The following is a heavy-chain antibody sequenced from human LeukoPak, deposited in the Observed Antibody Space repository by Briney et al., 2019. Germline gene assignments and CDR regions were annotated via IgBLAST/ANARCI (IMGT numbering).Heavy chain of an antibody. CDR2: IYYSGST. D-gene: IGHD3-10*01. V-gene: IGHV4-59*01. Sequence: SETLSLTCTVSGGSISSYYWSWIRQPPGKGLEWIGYIYYSGSTNYNPSLKSRVTISVDTSKNQFSLKLSSVTAADTAVYYCASLRTGDFDYWGQGALVTVSS. J-gene: IGHJ4*02. CDR1: GGSISSYY. CDR3: ASLRTGDFDY.